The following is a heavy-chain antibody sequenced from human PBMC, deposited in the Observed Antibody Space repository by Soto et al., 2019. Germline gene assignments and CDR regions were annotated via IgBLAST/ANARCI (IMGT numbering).Heavy chain of an antibody. CDR1: GGSINSGGYY. CDR3: ARATPSVATVGYGMDV. CDR2: IYYTGST. D-gene: IGHD5-12*01. V-gene: IGHV4-31*03. Sequence: QVQLQESGPGLVKPSQTLSLTCTVSGGSINSGGYYWNWIRQHPGRGLEWMGYIYYTGSTYYNPSLKSRITFSIDTSRNQFSLKVNSVTAADTAVYYCARATPSVATVGYGMDVWGQGTTVVVSS. J-gene: IGHJ6*02.